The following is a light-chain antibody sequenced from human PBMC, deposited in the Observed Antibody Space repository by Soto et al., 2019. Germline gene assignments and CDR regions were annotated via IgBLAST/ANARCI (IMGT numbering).Light chain of an antibody. J-gene: IGLJ1*01. CDR2: YDD. CDR1: SSNIGNNA. V-gene: IGLV1-36*01. Sequence: QSVLTQPPSVSEAPRQRVTISCSGSSSNIGNNAVNWYQQLPGKAPKLLIYYDDLLPSGVSDRFSGSKSGTSASLPISGLQSEDEADYSCAAGDNSLNGYVFGTGTKLTVL. CDR3: AAGDNSLNGYV.